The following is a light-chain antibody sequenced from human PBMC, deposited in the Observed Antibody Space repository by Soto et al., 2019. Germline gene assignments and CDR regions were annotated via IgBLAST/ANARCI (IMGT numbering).Light chain of an antibody. CDR2: VAS. CDR3: QQYLSWPPT. Sequence: EIVMTQSPATLSVSPGETATLSCRASQSISSALAWYQQKPGQAPRLLISVASTRATGVPARFSGTESGTEFTLTISSLQSEDFAVYYGQQYLSWPPTFGQGTKVEIK. V-gene: IGKV3-15*01. J-gene: IGKJ1*01. CDR1: QSISSA.